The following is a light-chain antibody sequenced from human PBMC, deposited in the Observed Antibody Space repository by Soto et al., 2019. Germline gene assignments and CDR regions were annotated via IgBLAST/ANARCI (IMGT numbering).Light chain of an antibody. Sequence: DIVLTQSPDSLAVSLGETATLNCKSSQSVLYSSNNKNYLAWYQQKPGQPPTLLIYWASTRESGVPDRFSGSGSGTDFTLTISSLQAEYVAVYYCQQYYSTPPMYTFGQGTKVEIK. V-gene: IGKV4-1*01. CDR2: WAS. J-gene: IGKJ2*01. CDR1: QSVLYSSNNKNY. CDR3: QQYYSTPPMYT.